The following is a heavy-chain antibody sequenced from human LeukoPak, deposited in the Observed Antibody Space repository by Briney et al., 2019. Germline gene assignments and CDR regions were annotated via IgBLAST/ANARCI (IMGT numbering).Heavy chain of an antibody. CDR1: GFTFSSYG. J-gene: IGHJ6*04. CDR2: ISYDGSNK. D-gene: IGHD3-16*01. CDR3: AKGGSNYYYYGMDV. V-gene: IGHV3-30*18. Sequence: GGSLRLSCAASGFTFSSYGMHWVRQAPGKGLEWVAVISYDGSNKYYADSVKGRFTISRDNSKNTLYLQTNSLRAEDTAVYYCAKGGSNYYYYGMDVWGKGTTVTVSS.